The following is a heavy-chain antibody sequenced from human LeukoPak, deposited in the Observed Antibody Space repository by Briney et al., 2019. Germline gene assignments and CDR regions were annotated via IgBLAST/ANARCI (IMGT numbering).Heavy chain of an antibody. J-gene: IGHJ4*02. CDR2: IKQDGSGK. CDR1: GFTFSRYW. D-gene: IGHD2-2*01. V-gene: IGHV3-7*01. CDR3: TREWGVAIPAAALDN. Sequence: GGSLRLSCAASGFTFSRYWMSWVRQAPGKGLEWVANIKQDGSGKYYVGSVKGRFTISRDNAQNSLYLQMNSLRAEDTAVYYCTREWGVAIPAAALDNWGQGTLVTVSS.